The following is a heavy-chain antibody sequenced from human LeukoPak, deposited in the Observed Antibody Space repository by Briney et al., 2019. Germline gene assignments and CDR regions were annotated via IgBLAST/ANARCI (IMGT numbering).Heavy chain of an antibody. CDR2: IWYDGTNK. J-gene: IGHJ4*02. CDR3: AKDLLHGFFTLDY. CDR1: GFTFSSYG. D-gene: IGHD2/OR15-2a*01. Sequence: SGGSLRLSCATSGFTFSSYGMNWVRQAPGKGLEWVSLIWYDGTNKYYADSVKGRFTISRDNSRNTLYLQMNSLRAEDTAVYYCAKDLLHGFFTLDYRGQGTLVTVSS. V-gene: IGHV3-33*06.